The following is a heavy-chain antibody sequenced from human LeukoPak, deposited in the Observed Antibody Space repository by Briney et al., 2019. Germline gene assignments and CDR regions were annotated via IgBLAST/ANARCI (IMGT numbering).Heavy chain of an antibody. V-gene: IGHV1-3*01. CDR3: ARGWWDLGEIPF. CDR1: GNTFTSYG. CDR2: INGGNGET. Sequence: VASVKVSCKASGNTFTSYGISWVRQAPGQSLEWMGWINGGNGETRYSENFHGRVTITRDAAARTSYMELSSLGPKDTAVYYCARGWWDLGEIPFWGQGTLVIVSS. J-gene: IGHJ4*02. D-gene: IGHD1-26*01.